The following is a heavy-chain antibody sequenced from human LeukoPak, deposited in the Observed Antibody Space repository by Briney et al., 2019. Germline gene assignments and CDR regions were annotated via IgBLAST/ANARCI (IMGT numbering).Heavy chain of an antibody. V-gene: IGHV3-21*05. CDR2: ISSSGSSI. D-gene: IGHD3-22*01. J-gene: IGHJ4*02. CDR1: GFTFSSYW. Sequence: GGSLRLSCAASGFTFSSYWMSWVRQSPGKGLEWISYISSSGSSIYYADSVKGRFTISRDNAKNSLYLQMNSLRAEDTAVYYCASDDSSGYTPFDYWGQGTLVTVSS. CDR3: ASDDSSGYTPFDY.